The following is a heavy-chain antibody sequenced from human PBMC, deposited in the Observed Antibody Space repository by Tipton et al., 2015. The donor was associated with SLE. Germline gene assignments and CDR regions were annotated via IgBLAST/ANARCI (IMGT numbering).Heavy chain of an antibody. CDR2: INYSGST. CDR1: GGSISSYY. D-gene: IGHD6-19*01. CDR3: AREPTYSRDWYWGFDY. V-gene: IGHV4-59*01. Sequence: TLSLTCTVSGGSISSYYWSWIRQPPGKGLEWIGYINYSGSTNCNPSLKSRVTISVDTSKNQFSLKLNSVTAADTAVYYCAREPTYSRDWYWGFDYWGQGTLVTVSS. J-gene: IGHJ4*02.